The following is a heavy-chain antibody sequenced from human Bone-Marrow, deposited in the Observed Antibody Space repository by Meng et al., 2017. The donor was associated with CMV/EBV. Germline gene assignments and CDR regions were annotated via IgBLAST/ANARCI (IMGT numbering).Heavy chain of an antibody. CDR3: ARDGCSSTGCYGAFDI. Sequence: SETLSLTCAVYGGSFSGYYWSWIRQPPGKGLEWIGSIYYSGSTYYNPSLKSRVTISVDTSKNQFSLKLSSVTAADTAVYYCARDGCSSTGCYGAFDIWGQGTMVTVSS. CDR1: GGSFSGYY. V-gene: IGHV4-34*01. D-gene: IGHD2-2*01. CDR2: IYYSGST. J-gene: IGHJ3*02.